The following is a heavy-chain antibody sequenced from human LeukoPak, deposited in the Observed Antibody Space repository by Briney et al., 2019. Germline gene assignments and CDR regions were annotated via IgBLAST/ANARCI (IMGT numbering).Heavy chain of an antibody. Sequence: SETLSLTCTVSGDSITNSYYWGWIRQPPGKGLEWIASVHYSGSTYYNPALRSRVTISVDTSKNQFSLTVPSVTAADTALYFCERAVKWFYDMGIDPWGRGILVTVSS. CDR2: VHYSGST. D-gene: IGHD3-22*01. CDR3: ERAVKWFYDMGIDP. CDR1: GDSITNSYY. V-gene: IGHV4-39*07. J-gene: IGHJ5*02.